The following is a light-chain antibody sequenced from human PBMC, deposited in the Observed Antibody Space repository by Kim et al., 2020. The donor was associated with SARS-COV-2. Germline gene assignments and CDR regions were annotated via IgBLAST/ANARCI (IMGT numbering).Light chain of an antibody. J-gene: IGLJ2*01. CDR2: AND. CDR3: AAWDDSPNGPV. Sequence: GQTVTISCSGSSSNIGSTGVSWPQPLPGTAPRLLIYANDPRPSGVPDRCSGSKSGTSASLAISGLQSDDEADYYCAAWDDSPNGPVIGGGTKVTVL. CDR1: SSNIGSTG. V-gene: IGLV1-44*01.